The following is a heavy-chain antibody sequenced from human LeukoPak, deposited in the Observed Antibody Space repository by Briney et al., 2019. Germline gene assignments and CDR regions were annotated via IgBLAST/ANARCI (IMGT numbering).Heavy chain of an antibody. CDR1: GGSISSYY. V-gene: IGHV4-4*07. D-gene: IGHD6-19*01. Sequence: SETLSLTCTVSGGSISSYYWSWIRQPAGKGLEWIGRIYTSGNTNYNPSPKSRVTMSVDTSKNQFSLKLSSVTAADTAVYYCVRAVAATAPDYFDYWGQGTLVTVSS. CDR2: IYTSGNT. J-gene: IGHJ4*02. CDR3: VRAVAATAPDYFDY.